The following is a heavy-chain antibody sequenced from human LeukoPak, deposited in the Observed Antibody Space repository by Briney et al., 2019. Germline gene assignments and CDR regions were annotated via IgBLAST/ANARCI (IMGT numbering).Heavy chain of an antibody. Sequence: GGSLRLSCAASGFTFSSYSMNWVRQAPGKGLEWVSSISSSSSYIYYADSVKGRFTISRDNAKNSLYLQMNSLRAEDTAVYYCARIDPSGYGDVWDWFDPWGQGTLVTVSS. J-gene: IGHJ5*02. CDR2: ISSSSSYI. CDR1: GFTFSSYS. V-gene: IGHV3-21*01. D-gene: IGHD3-16*01. CDR3: ARIDPSGYGDVWDWFDP.